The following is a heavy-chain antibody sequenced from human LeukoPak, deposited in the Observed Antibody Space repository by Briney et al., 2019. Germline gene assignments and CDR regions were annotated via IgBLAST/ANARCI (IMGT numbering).Heavy chain of an antibody. V-gene: IGHV1-18*01. CDR1: GYTFTSYG. CDR2: ISASNGNT. J-gene: IGHJ4*02. CDR3: ARDLDGSGYYPDY. D-gene: IGHD3-22*01. Sequence: ASVKVSCKASGYTFTSYGISWVRQAPGQGLEWMGWISASNGNTHYAQRLQGRVTMTTDTSTSTANMELSSLISEDTAVYYCARDLDGSGYYPDYWGQGTLVTVSS.